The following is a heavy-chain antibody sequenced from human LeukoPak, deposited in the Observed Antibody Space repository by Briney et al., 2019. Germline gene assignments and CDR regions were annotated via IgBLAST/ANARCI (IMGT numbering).Heavy chain of an antibody. CDR3: ATLDHSSSYYYDSSAFYC. J-gene: IGHJ4*02. D-gene: IGHD3-22*01. CDR1: GGSISSSSYF. V-gene: IGHV4-39*01. CDR2: IHNSGGT. Sequence: SETLSLTCTVSGGSISSSSYFWGWIRQPPGKGLEWIGNIHNSGGTHHNPSLKSRVTISVDTSKNQFSLKLSSVTAADTAVYYCATLDHSSSYYYDSSAFYCWGQGTLVTVSS.